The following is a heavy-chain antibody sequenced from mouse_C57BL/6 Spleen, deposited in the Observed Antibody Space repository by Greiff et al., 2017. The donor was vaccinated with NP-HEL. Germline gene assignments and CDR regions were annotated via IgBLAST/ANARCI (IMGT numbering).Heavy chain of an antibody. V-gene: IGHV14-2*01. D-gene: IGHD1-1*01. CDR1: GFNIKDYY. J-gene: IGHJ2*01. CDR2: LDPEDGET. CDR3: ARRGGSSFYFDY. Sequence: EVQVVESGAELVKPGASVKLSCTASGFNIKDYYMHWVKQRTEQGLEWIGRLDPEDGETKYAPKFQGKATITADTSSNTAYLQLSSLTSEDTAVYYCARRGGSSFYFDYWGQGTTLTVSS.